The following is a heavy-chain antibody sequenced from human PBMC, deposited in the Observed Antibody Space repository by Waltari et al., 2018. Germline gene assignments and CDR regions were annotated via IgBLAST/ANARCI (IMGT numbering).Heavy chain of an antibody. CDR3: ARDPYYDYLWGSYRYSAFDI. D-gene: IGHD3-16*02. CDR2: INHSGST. V-gene: IGHV4-34*01. CDR1: GGSFSGSY. Sequence: QVQLQQWGAGLLKPSETLSLTCAVYGGSFSGSYWSWIRQPPGKGLEWIGEINHSGSTNYNPSLKSRVTMSVDTSKNQFSLKLSSVTAADTAVYYCARDPYYDYLWGSYRYSAFDIWGQGTMVTVSS. J-gene: IGHJ3*02.